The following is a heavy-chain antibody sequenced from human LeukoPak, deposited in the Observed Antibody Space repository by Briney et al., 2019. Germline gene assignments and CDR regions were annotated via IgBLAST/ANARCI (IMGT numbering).Heavy chain of an antibody. CDR2: IRSKAYGGTT. V-gene: IGHV3-49*04. D-gene: IGHD2-2*01. CDR3: TREYCSSTSCYVGMDV. Sequence: GGSLRLSCTASGFTFGDYAMSWVHQAPGKELEWVGFIRSKAYGGTTEYAASVKGRFTISRDDSKSIAYLQMNSLKTEDTAVYYCTREYCSSTSCYVGMDVWGQGTTVTVSS. CDR1: GFTFGDYA. J-gene: IGHJ6*02.